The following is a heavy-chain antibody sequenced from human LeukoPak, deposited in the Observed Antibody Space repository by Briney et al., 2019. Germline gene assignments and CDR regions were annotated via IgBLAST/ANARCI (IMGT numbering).Heavy chain of an antibody. D-gene: IGHD6-13*01. Sequence: GASVKVSCKASGYTFTGYYMHWVGQAPGQGLEWMGRINPNSGGTNYAQKFQGRVTMTRDTSISTAYMELSRLRSDDTAVYYCARSGIAAAGTPQGIYYYYYMDVWGKGTTVTVSS. CDR2: INPNSGGT. CDR3: ARSGIAAAGTPQGIYYYYYMDV. J-gene: IGHJ6*03. V-gene: IGHV1-2*06. CDR1: GYTFTGYY.